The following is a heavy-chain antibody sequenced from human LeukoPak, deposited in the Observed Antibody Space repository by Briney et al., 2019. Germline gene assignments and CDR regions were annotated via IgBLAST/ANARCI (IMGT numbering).Heavy chain of an antibody. CDR2: IYYSGST. CDR1: GGSISSYY. CDR3: ARHRHWYFDL. J-gene: IGHJ2*01. V-gene: IGHV4-59*08. Sequence: SETLSLTCTVSGGSISSYYWSWIRQPPGKGLEWIGYIYYSGSTNYNPSLKSRVTISVDTSKNQFSLKLSSVTAADTAVYYCARHRHWYFDLWGRGTLATVSS.